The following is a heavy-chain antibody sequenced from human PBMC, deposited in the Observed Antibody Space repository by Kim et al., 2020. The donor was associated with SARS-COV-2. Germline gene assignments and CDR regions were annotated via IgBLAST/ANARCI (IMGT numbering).Heavy chain of an antibody. V-gene: IGHV1-2*06. D-gene: IGHD6-13*01. CDR2: INPNSGGT. Sequence: ASVKVSCKASGYTFTGYYMHWVRQAPGQGLEWMGRINPNSGGTNDAQKFQGRVTMTRDASISTAYMELSRLRSDDTAVYYCARDRAYSSSWEGGMDVWGQGTTVTVSS. CDR1: GYTFTGYY. CDR3: ARDRAYSSSWEGGMDV. J-gene: IGHJ6*02.